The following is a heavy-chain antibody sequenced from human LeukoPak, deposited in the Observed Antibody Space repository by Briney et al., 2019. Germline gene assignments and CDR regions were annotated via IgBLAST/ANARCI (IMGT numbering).Heavy chain of an antibody. CDR3: ARHQYYHYGMDV. CDR2: IYYSGST. CDR1: GFTFNSYS. J-gene: IGHJ6*02. Sequence: GSLRLSCAGSGFTFNSYSMSWVRQAPGKGLEWIGYIYYSGSTNYNPSLKSRVTISVDTSKNQFSLKLSSVTAADTAVYYCARHQYYHYGMDVWGQGTTVTVSS. V-gene: IGHV4-59*08.